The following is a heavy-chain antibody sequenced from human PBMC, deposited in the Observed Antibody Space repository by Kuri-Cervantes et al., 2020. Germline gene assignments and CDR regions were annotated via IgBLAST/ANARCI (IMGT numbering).Heavy chain of an antibody. D-gene: IGHD7-27*01. V-gene: IGHV4-30-2*01. CDR1: GGSISSGGSS. Sequence: SETLSLTCAVSGGSISSGGSSWSWIRQPPGKGLEWIGYIYHSGSTYYNPSLKIRVTISVDTSKNQFYLKLSSVTAADTAVYYCARGRLGTDYYYYGMDVWGQGTTVTVSS. J-gene: IGHJ6*02. CDR3: ARGRLGTDYYYYGMDV. CDR2: IYHSGST.